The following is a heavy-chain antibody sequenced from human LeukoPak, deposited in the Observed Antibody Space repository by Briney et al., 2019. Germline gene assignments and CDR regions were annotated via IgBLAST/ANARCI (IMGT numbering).Heavy chain of an antibody. J-gene: IGHJ6*02. D-gene: IGHD2-2*01. CDR3: AAQDCSSTTCYSLGV. CDR1: GFTFSSYS. V-gene: IGHV3-21*01. Sequence: GGSLRLSCAASGFTFSSYSMNWVRQAPGKGLEWVSSISSSSSYIYYADSVKGRFTISRDNAKNSLYLQMNSLRAEDTAVYYCAAQDCSSTTCYSLGVWGQGTTVTVSS. CDR2: ISSSSSYI.